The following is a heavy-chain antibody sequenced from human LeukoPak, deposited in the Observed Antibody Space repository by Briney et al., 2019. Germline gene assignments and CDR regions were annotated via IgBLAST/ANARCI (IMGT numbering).Heavy chain of an antibody. J-gene: IGHJ4*02. CDR2: ISAYNGNT. CDR3: AREGSDILTGYYYYFDY. Sequence: ASVKVSSKASGYTFTSYGISWVRQAPGQGFEWMGWISAYNGNTNYAQKLQGRVTMTTDTSTSTGYMELRSLRSDDTAVYYCAREGSDILTGYYYYFDYWGQGTLVTVSS. V-gene: IGHV1-18*04. CDR1: GYTFTSYG. D-gene: IGHD3-9*01.